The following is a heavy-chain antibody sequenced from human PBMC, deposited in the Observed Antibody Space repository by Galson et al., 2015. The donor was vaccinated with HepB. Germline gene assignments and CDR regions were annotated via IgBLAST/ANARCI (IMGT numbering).Heavy chain of an antibody. D-gene: IGHD1-26*01. CDR1: GFTFDDYA. Sequence: SLRLSCAASGFTFDDYAMHWVRHAPGKGLEWVSGISWNSGSIGYADSVKGRFTISRDNAKNSLYLQMNSLRAEDTALYYCAKDIRDSEDSGGYFQHWGQGTLVTVSS. J-gene: IGHJ1*01. V-gene: IGHV3-9*01. CDR2: ISWNSGSI. CDR3: AKDIRDSEDSGGYFQH.